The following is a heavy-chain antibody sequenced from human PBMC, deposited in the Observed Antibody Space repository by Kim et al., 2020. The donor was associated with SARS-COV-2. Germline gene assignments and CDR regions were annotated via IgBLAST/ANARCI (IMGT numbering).Heavy chain of an antibody. CDR2: ISSSSSYI. CDR1: GFTFSSYS. D-gene: IGHD6-19*01. V-gene: IGHV3-21*01. CDR3: ARGRIAVAAREVYFDY. Sequence: GGSLRLSCAASGFTFSSYSMNWVRQAPGKGLEWVSSISSSSSYIYYADSVKGRFTISRDNAKNSLYLQMNSLRAEDTAVYYCARGRIAVAAREVYFDYWGQGTLVTVSS. J-gene: IGHJ4*02.